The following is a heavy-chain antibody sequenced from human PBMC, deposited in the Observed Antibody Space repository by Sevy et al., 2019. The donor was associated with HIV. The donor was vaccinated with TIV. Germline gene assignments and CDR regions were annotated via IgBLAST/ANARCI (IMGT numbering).Heavy chain of an antibody. CDR1: GFTFGDCA. D-gene: IGHD3-10*01. J-gene: IGHJ4*02. Sequence: GGSLRLSCTASGFTFGDCAMSWFRQAPGKGLEWVGFIRSKAYGGTTEYAASVKGRFTISRDDSKSIAYLQMNSLKTEDTAVYYCTRDRIDGSGSYSADYWGQGTLVTVSS. CDR2: IRSKAYGGTT. V-gene: IGHV3-49*03. CDR3: TRDRIDGSGSYSADY.